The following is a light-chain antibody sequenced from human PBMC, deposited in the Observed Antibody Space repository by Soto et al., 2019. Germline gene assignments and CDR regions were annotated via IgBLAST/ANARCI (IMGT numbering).Light chain of an antibody. CDR3: QQTYSMPVT. CDR2: AAS. V-gene: IGKV1-39*01. Sequence: DVQMTQSPSSLSASVGDRVTITCRVSQSIVSFLNWYQQRPGTAPKLLIFAASNLESGVPSRFSGRGSATDFTLRISSLQPEDFATYFCQQTYSMPVTFGQGTKLEMK. J-gene: IGKJ2*01. CDR1: QSIVSF.